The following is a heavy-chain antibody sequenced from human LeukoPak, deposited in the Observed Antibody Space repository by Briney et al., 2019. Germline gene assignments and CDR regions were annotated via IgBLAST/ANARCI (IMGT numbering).Heavy chain of an antibody. CDR3: ARDRGGSYSAIDY. CDR2: ISSSSSTI. V-gene: IGHV3-48*04. Sequence: GGSLRLSCAASGFTFSSYSMNWVRQAPGKGLEWVSFISSSSSTIYYADSVKGRFTISRDNAKNSLYLQMNSLRAEDTAVYYCARDRGGSYSAIDYWGQGTMVTVSS. CDR1: GFTFSSYS. D-gene: IGHD1-26*01. J-gene: IGHJ4*02.